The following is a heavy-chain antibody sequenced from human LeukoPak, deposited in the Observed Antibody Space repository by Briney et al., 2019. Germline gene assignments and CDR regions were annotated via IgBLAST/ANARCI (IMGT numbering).Heavy chain of an antibody. V-gene: IGHV3-73*01. CDR1: GFTFSRYG. J-gene: IGHJ6*03. CDR3: TRRGYYYMDV. CDR2: IRSKANSYAT. Sequence: GGSLRLSCAASGFTFSRYGMNWVRQASGKGLEWVGRIRSKANSYATAYAASVKGRFTISRDDSKNTAYLQMNSLKTEDTAVDYCTRRGYYYMDVWGKGTTVTVSS.